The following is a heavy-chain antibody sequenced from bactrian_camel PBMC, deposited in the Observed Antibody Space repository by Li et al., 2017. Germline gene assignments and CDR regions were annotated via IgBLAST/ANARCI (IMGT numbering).Heavy chain of an antibody. V-gene: IGHV3S9*01. CDR3: AADRMACLRPSVQLAAYNF. J-gene: IGHJ4*01. CDR2: IYHDGRTT. CDR1: GYTYSAYC. Sequence: VQLVESGGDSVQAGGSLTLSCTVSGYTYSAYCGGWFRQVSGKGREGVALIYHDGRTTYYADSVKGRFTIFPGNATNTVSLQMNGLKPEDTAMYYCAADRMACLRPSVQLAAYNFWGQGTQVTVS.